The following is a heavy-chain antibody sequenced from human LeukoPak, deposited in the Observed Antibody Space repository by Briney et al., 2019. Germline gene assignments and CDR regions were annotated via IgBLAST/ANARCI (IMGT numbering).Heavy chain of an antibody. Sequence: SVKXSCKASGYTFTGYYMHWVRQAPGQGLEWMXWINPNSGGTNYAQKFQGRVTMTRDTSISTAYMELSRLRSDDTAVYYCARIIVVVPAANNWFDPWGQGTLVTVSS. V-gene: IGHV1-2*02. D-gene: IGHD2-2*01. CDR1: GYTFTGYY. CDR3: ARIIVVVPAANNWFDP. J-gene: IGHJ5*02. CDR2: INPNSGGT.